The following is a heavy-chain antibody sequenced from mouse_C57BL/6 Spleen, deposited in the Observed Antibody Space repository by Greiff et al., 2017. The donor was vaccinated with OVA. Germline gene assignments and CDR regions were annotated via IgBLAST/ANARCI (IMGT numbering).Heavy chain of an antibody. CDR3: ARKDNWYYFDY. Sequence: QVQLQQSGAELVKPGASVKLSCKASGYTFTSYWMHWVKQRPGQGLEWIGMIHPNSGSTNYNEKFKSKATLTVDKSSSTAYMQLSSLTSEDSAVYYCARKDNWYYFDYWGQGTTLTVSS. CDR1: GYTFTSYW. J-gene: IGHJ2*01. V-gene: IGHV1-64*01. CDR2: IHPNSGST. D-gene: IGHD4-1*01.